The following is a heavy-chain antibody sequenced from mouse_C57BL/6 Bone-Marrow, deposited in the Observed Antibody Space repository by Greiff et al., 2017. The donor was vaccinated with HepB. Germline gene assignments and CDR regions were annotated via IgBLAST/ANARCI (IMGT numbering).Heavy chain of an antibody. J-gene: IGHJ3*01. Sequence: VMLVESGPELVKPGASVKLSCKASGYTFTSYDINWVKQRPGQGLEWIGWIYPRDGSTKYNEKFKGKATLTVDTSSSTAYMELHSLTSEDSAVYFCARPLGVAYWGQGTLVTVSA. CDR2: IYPRDGST. D-gene: IGHD4-1*01. CDR3: ARPLGVAY. CDR1: GYTFTSYD. V-gene: IGHV1-85*01.